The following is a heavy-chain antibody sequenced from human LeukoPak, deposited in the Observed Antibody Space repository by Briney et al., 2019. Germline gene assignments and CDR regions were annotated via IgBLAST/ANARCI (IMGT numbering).Heavy chain of an antibody. V-gene: IGHV3-30-3*01. Sequence: GGSLRLSCAASGFTFSSYAMHWVRQAPGKGLEWVAVISYDGSNKYYADSVKGRFTISRDNSKNTLYLQMNSLRAEDTAVYYCARESGVILWFGELEASIDYGMDVWGQGTTVTVSS. CDR2: ISYDGSNK. CDR3: ARESGVILWFGELEASIDYGMDV. D-gene: IGHD3-10*01. J-gene: IGHJ6*02. CDR1: GFTFSSYA.